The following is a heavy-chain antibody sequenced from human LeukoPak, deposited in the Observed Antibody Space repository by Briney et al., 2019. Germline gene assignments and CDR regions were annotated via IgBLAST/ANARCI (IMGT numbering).Heavy chain of an antibody. CDR1: GYSISSGYY. D-gene: IGHD6-19*01. V-gene: IGHV4-38-2*02. CDR2: IYYSGST. J-gene: IGHJ3*02. CDR3: ARAAGDGGLAFDI. Sequence: SETLSLTCTVSGYSISSGYYWGWIRQPPGKGLEWIGYIYYSGSTNYNPSLKSRVTISVDTSKNQFSLKLSSVTAADTAVYYCARAAGDGGLAFDIWGQGTMVTVSS.